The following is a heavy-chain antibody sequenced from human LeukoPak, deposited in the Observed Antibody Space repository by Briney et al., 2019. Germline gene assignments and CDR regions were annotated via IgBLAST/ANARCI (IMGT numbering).Heavy chain of an antibody. Sequence: SETLSLTCTVSGGSISSYYWSWVRQPPGKGLEWIGYIYYSGSTSYNPSLKSRVTISVDTSKKQISLKVKSVTAADTAVYYCARTTEDCSSTSCYQYWFDRWGQGTLVTVSS. V-gene: IGHV4-59*01. CDR2: IYYSGST. D-gene: IGHD2-2*01. CDR3: ARTTEDCSSTSCYQYWFDR. J-gene: IGHJ5*02. CDR1: GGSISSYY.